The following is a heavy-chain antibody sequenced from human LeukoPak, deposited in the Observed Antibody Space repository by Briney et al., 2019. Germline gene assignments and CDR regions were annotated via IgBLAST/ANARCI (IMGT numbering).Heavy chain of an antibody. CDR1: GFTFSNYW. Sequence: GGSLRLSCVAFGFTFSNYWMTWVRQAPGKGLEWVANIKEDGSEKNYADSVKGRFTISRDNAKNSLYLQMNSLRGEDTAVYYCARARYSDFWGQGTLVTVSS. J-gene: IGHJ4*02. V-gene: IGHV3-7*01. CDR3: ARARYSDF. CDR2: IKEDGSEK.